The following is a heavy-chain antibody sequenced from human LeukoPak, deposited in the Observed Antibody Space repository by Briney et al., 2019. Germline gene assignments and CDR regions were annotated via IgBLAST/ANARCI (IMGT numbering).Heavy chain of an antibody. CDR2: IYPGDSDI. V-gene: IGHV5-51*01. Sequence: GESLKISCKGVGYTFRKYWIDWVRQMPGKGLEWMGVIYPGDSDIRYSPSFKGQVTISADKSITTSYLQWNTLRASDTAMYYCARTEALDAFDIWGQGTIVTVSS. CDR3: ARTEALDAFDI. J-gene: IGHJ3*02. CDR1: GYTFRKYW.